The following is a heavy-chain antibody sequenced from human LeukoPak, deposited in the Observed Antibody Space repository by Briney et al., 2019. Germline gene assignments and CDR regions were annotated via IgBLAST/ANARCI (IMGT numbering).Heavy chain of an antibody. CDR2: INHSGST. V-gene: IGHV4-34*01. J-gene: IGHJ4*02. D-gene: IGHD5-18*01. CDR1: GGSFSGYY. CDR3: ARGLGYSYADY. Sequence: SETLSLTCAVYGGSFSGYYWSWIRQPPGKGLEWIGEINHSGSTNYNPSLKSRVTISVDTSKNQFSLKLSSVTAADTAVDYCARGLGYSYADYWGQGTLVTVSS.